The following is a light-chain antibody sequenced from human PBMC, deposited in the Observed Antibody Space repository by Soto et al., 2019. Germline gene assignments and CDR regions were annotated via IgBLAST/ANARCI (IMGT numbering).Light chain of an antibody. CDR1: QSVSSSY. Sequence: ELTHSPGTLSLSPGERATLSCRASQSVSSSYLAWYQQKPGQAPRLLIYGASSRATGIPDRFSGSGSGTDFTLTISRLEPEDFAVYYCQQYGSSPPTFGQGTKVDIK. CDR2: GAS. CDR3: QQYGSSPPT. J-gene: IGKJ1*01. V-gene: IGKV3-20*01.